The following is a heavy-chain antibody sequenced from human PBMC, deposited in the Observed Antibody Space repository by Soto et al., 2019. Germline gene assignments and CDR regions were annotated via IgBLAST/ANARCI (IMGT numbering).Heavy chain of an antibody. V-gene: IGHV3-23*01. CDR1: GFTFSSYA. Sequence: EVQLLESGGGLVQPGGSLRLSCAASGFTFSSYAMSWVRQAPGKGLVWVSAISGSGGSTYYADSVKGRFTISRDNSKNTLYLQMNSLRAEDTAVYYCAKGDGYCSGGSCYPTYYYYYGMDVWGQGTTVTVSS. CDR2: ISGSGGST. CDR3: AKGDGYCSGGSCYPTYYYYYGMDV. J-gene: IGHJ6*02. D-gene: IGHD2-15*01.